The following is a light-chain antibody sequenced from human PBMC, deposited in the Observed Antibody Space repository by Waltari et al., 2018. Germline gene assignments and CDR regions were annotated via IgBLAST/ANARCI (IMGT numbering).Light chain of an antibody. V-gene: IGKV1-39*01. J-gene: IGKJ1*01. CDR3: QQSYPTPPWT. CDR2: AAS. CDR1: QRTSNY. Sequence: DIQMTQSPSSLSASVGDRVTITCRASQRTSNYFNWYQQQPGKAPRLLIYAASSLQSGVPSRFSGSGSGTDFTLTITSLQPEDFATYYCQQSYPTPPWTFGQGTKVDMK.